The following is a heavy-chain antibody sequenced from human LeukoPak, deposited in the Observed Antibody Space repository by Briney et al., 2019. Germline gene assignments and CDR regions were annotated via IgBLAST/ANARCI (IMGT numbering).Heavy chain of an antibody. CDR2: INESGNT. CDR1: GGSFGGYY. D-gene: IGHD6-6*01. V-gene: IGHV4-34*01. Sequence: SETLSLTCAVYGGSFGGYYWNWVRQPPGKGLEWIGQINESGNTNYSPSLKSRVSMSADTSKKQFSLKLSSVTAADTAVYYCARASAYSISSGVNLWGQGSLVTVSS. CDR3: ARASAYSISSGVNL. J-gene: IGHJ5*02.